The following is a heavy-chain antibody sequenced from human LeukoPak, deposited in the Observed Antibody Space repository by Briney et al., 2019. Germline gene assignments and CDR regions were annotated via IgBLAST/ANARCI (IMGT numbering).Heavy chain of an antibody. CDR3: ARGAVAGSAIGPIDY. J-gene: IGHJ4*02. CDR1: GFTFSSYS. D-gene: IGHD6-19*01. V-gene: IGHV3-48*01. Sequence: GGSLRLSCAASGFTFSSYSMNWVRQAPGKGLEWVSYISSSSSTIYYADSVKRRFIISRDNAKNSLYLQMNSLRAEDTAVYYCARGAVAGSAIGPIDYWGQGTLVTVSS. CDR2: ISSSSSTI.